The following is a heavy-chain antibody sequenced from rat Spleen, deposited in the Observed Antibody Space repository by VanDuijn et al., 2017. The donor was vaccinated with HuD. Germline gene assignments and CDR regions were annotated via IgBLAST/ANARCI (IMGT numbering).Heavy chain of an antibody. CDR2: INFDGSST. CDR1: GITFSNYA. V-gene: IGHV5-29*01. CDR3: ARCFDL. J-gene: IGHJ2*01. Sequence: EVQLVESGGGLVQPGGTLKLSCAASGITFSNYAMAWVRQAQTKGLEWVATINFDGSSTYYRDPVGGRFSISRDNAKSILYLQMDSLRSEDTATYYCARCFDLWGQGVMVTVSS.